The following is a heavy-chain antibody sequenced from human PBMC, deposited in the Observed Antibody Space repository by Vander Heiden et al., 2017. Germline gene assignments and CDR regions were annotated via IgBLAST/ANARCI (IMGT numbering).Heavy chain of an antibody. D-gene: IGHD3-3*01. J-gene: IGHJ6*02. Sequence: EVQLVESGGGLVQPGGSLRLSCAASGFTFSSYWMSWVRQAPGKGLEWVANIKQDGSRKYYVDSVKGRFTISRDNAKNSLYLQMNSLRAEDTAVYYCARAHRPYYDCWSGYFNYYYGMDVWVQGPTGNVAS. CDR1: GFTFSSYW. CDR3: ARAHRPYYDCWSGYFNYYYGMDV. CDR2: IKQDGSRK. V-gene: IGHV3-7*01.